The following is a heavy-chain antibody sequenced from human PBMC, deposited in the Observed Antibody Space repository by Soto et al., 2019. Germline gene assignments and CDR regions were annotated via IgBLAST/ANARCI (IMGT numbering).Heavy chain of an antibody. D-gene: IGHD2-21*02. V-gene: IGHV1-69*06. CDR3: ASKASCGGDCYAFDS. Sequence: QVYLVQSGAEVKKPGSSVKISCKAPGGIFSSNTINWVRQAAGQGLEWMGGIIPLFGTVNYAEKFQGRVTITADKSTKTEYMELTSLRSEDTAVYYCASKASCGGDCYAFDSWGQGTLVTVSS. CDR1: GGIFSSNT. J-gene: IGHJ4*02. CDR2: IIPLFGTV.